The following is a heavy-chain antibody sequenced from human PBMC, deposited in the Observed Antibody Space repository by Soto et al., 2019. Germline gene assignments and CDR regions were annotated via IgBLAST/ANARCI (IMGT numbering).Heavy chain of an antibody. CDR3: ALLTPTTGVY. V-gene: IGHV1-69*01. J-gene: IGHJ4*02. D-gene: IGHD1-7*01. CDR2: IFPIFARV. Sequence: QVQLVQSGTEVKKPGSSVKVSCKVSGGTFTTYTISWGRQAPGQGLEWMGGIFPIFARVNYPQRPQGRVTITADESTSTAYMEVFRLRPDDTAVYFCALLTPTTGVYWGQGTLVPVSS. CDR1: GGTFTTYT.